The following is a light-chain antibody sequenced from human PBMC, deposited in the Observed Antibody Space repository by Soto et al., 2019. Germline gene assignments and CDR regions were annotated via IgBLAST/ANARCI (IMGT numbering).Light chain of an antibody. Sequence: DIVMTQSPDSLAVSLGERATINCKSSQSVLYSPNNKNYLAWYQQKPGQPPKLLIYWASTRESGVPGRFSGSGSATDFTLTISSLXAXDVAVYFCHQYFLTPYTFGQGTKLEIK. CDR2: WAS. V-gene: IGKV4-1*01. J-gene: IGKJ2*01. CDR3: HQYFLTPYT. CDR1: QSVLYSPNNKNY.